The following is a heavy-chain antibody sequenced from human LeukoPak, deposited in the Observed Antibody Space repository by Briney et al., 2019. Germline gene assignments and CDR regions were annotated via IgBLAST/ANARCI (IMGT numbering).Heavy chain of an antibody. J-gene: IGHJ4*02. CDR2: MNPNSGNT. CDR3: ARAGGYCGRISCPYYFDY. CDR1: GYSFTSYD. Sequence: ASVKVSCKASGYSFTSYDINWVRQATGQGLEWMGWMNPNSGNTGYAQKFQGRVTMTRNTSISTAYMELSSLRSEDTAVYYCARAGGYCGRISCPYYFDYWGQGSLVAVSS. V-gene: IGHV1-8*01. D-gene: IGHD2-15*01.